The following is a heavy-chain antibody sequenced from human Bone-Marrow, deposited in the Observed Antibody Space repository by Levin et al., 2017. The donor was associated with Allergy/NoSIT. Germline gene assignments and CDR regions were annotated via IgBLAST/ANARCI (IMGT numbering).Heavy chain of an antibody. CDR2: IYSSGST. CDR1: GGSISSSNSD. D-gene: IGHD3-10*01. V-gene: IGHV4-39*01. Sequence: SSETLSLTCTVSGGSISSSNSDWGWIRQPPGKGLEWIGSIYSSGSTYYNPSLKSRVTISVDTSKNQFSLKLSSVTAADTAVYYCARREITMVRGVIIENSYDIWGQGTMVTVSS. J-gene: IGHJ3*02. CDR3: ARREITMVRGVIIENSYDI.